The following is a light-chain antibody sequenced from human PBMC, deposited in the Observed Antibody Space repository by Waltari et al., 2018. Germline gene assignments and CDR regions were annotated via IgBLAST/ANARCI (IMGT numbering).Light chain of an antibody. CDR2: EAS. V-gene: IGKV2-28*01. J-gene: IGKJ2*01. CDR3: MQALQAPYT. CDR1: QSVGFSDGNNY. Sequence: DIVMTQSPLSLPVTPGEPASISCRSSQSVGFSDGNNYLDWYQQKPGQSPQLLVYEASKGASGVPDRCSGRGSGTDFKLKISRVEAEDVGVYYCMQALQAPYTFGQGTKLEIK.